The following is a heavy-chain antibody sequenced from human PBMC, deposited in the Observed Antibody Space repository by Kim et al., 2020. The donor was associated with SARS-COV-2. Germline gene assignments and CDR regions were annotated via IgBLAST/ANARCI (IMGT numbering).Heavy chain of an antibody. CDR3: ARGRPPAPFDP. V-gene: IGHV4-39*07. J-gene: IGHJ5*02. Sequence: DSHPSLTSRVTISVDTSKSQFSLRLNAVTAADTAVYYCARGRPPAPFDPWGQGTLVTVSS.